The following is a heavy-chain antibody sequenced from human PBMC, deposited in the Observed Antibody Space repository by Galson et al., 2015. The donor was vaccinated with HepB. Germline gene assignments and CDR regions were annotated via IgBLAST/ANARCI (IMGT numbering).Heavy chain of an antibody. Sequence: SLRLSCAASGFTFGNAWMSWVRQAPGKGLEWVGRIKSKTDGGTTDYAAPVKGRFTISRDDPKNMLYLQMNSLKTEDTAVYYCTTPPLWFGELFNDYWGQGTLVTVSS. CDR1: GFTFGNAW. CDR3: TTPPLWFGELFNDY. CDR2: IKSKTDGGTT. V-gene: IGHV3-15*01. D-gene: IGHD3-10*01. J-gene: IGHJ4*02.